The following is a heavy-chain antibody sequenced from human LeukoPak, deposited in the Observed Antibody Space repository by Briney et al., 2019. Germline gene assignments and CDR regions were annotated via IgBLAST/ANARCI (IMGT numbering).Heavy chain of an antibody. J-gene: IGHJ3*02. CDR3: AVLDTTETPSSAFDI. Sequence: GGSLRLPCTASGFTFSRHWMHWVRQAPGKRLMWVSRINGDGTTTAYADSVKGRFTISRDNAKNTLYLHMTSLRAEDTAVFYCAVLDTTETPSSAFDIWGQGTMVTVSS. D-gene: IGHD4-17*01. CDR2: INGDGTTT. CDR1: GFTFSRHW. V-gene: IGHV3-74*01.